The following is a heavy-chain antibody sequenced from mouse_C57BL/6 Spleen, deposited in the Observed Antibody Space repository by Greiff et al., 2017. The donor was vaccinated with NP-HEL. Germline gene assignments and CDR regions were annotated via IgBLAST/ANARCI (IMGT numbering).Heavy chain of an antibody. J-gene: IGHJ4*01. Sequence: EVQLVESGPGLVKPSQSLSLTCSVTGYSITSGYYWNWIRQFPGNNLEWMGYISYDGSNNYNPSLKNRISITRDTSKNQFFLKLNSVTTEDTATYYCARGGQLSMDYWGQGTSVTVSS. CDR1: GYSITSGYY. D-gene: IGHD3-2*02. CDR2: ISYDGSN. CDR3: ARGGQLSMDY. V-gene: IGHV3-6*01.